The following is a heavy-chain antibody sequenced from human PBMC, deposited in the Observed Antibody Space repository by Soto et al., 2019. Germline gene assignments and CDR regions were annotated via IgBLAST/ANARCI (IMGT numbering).Heavy chain of an antibody. CDR1: GFTFSSYG. CDR2: ISYDGSNK. D-gene: IGHD3-3*01. J-gene: IGHJ4*02. CDR3: AKDGLSYYDFWSGQYYFDY. Sequence: VGSLRLSCAASGFTFSSYGMHWVRQAPGKGLEWVAVISYDGSNKYYADSVKGRFTISRDNSKNTLYLQMNSLRAEDTAVYYCAKDGLSYYDFWSGQYYFDYWGQGTLVTVSS. V-gene: IGHV3-30*18.